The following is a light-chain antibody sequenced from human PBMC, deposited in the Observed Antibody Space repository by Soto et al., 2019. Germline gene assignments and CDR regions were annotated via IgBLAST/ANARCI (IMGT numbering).Light chain of an antibody. CDR1: SGYSNYK. CDR2: VGTGGIVG. Sequence: QLVLTQPPSASASLGASVTLTYTLSSGYSNYKVDWYQQRPGKGPRFVMRVGTGGIVGSKGDGIPDRFSFLGSVLNRYLTIRNIQDEDESDYHCGAGHDSGGVFGGGTKVTVL. J-gene: IGLJ2*01. V-gene: IGLV9-49*01. CDR3: GAGHDSGGV.